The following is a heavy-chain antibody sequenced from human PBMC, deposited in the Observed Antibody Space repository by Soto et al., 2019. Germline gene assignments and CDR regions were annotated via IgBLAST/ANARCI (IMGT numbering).Heavy chain of an antibody. V-gene: IGHV3-30-3*01. CDR1: GFTFSSYA. Sequence: SGGSLRLSCAASGFTFSSYAMHWVRQAPGKGLEWVAVISYDGSNKYYADSVKGRFTISRDNSKNTLYLQMNSLRAEDTAVYYCARTPGLNYYYYYGMDVWGQGTTVTVSS. CDR2: ISYDGSNK. J-gene: IGHJ6*02. CDR3: ARTPGLNYYYYYGMDV. D-gene: IGHD2-8*01.